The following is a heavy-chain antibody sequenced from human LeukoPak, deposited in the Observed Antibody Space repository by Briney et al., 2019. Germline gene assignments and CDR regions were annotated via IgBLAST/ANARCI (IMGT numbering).Heavy chain of an antibody. Sequence: SVKVSCKASGGTFSSYAISWVRQAPGQGLEWMGRIIPIFGTANYAQKFQGRVTITTDESTSTAYMELSSLRSEDTAVYYCARSCSGGSCYSRYYFDYRGQGTLVTVSS. CDR3: ARSCSGGSCYSRYYFDY. V-gene: IGHV1-69*05. CDR2: IIPIFGTA. J-gene: IGHJ4*02. CDR1: GGTFSSYA. D-gene: IGHD2-15*01.